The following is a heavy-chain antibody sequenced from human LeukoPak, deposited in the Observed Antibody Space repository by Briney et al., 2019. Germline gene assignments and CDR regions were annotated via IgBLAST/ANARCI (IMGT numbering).Heavy chain of an antibody. CDR2: IYSGGST. CDR1: EFSVGSNY. D-gene: IGHD2/OR15-2a*01. Sequence: GGSLRLSCAASEFSVGSNYMTWVRQAPGKGLEWVSLIYSGGSTYYADSVKGRFTISRDNSKNTLYLQMNSLRAEDTAVYYCARDWFHAIDYWGQGTLVTVSS. J-gene: IGHJ4*02. CDR3: ARDWFHAIDY. V-gene: IGHV3-66*01.